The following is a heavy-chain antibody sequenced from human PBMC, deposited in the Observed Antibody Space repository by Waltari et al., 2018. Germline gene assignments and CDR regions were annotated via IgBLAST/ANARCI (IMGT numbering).Heavy chain of an antibody. D-gene: IGHD3-16*02. V-gene: IGHV3-23*04. CDR2: SSNNAAST. Sequence: EVQLVESGAGLVQPGGSLRLSCASSGSTFRTYPMSWVRQAPGKGLEWVSVSSNNAASTYYADSVKGRFTISRDNSKDTLYLQMNSLRAEDTALYYCAKGGGISAAVDYWGQGTLVTVSS. CDR3: AKGGGISAAVDY. CDR1: GSTFRTYP. J-gene: IGHJ4*02.